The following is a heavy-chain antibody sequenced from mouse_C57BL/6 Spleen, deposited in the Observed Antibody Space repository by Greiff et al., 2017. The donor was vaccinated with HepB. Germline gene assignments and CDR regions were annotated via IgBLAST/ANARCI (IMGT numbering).Heavy chain of an antibody. CDR2: IYPGDGDT. V-gene: IGHV1-82*01. CDR3: AREEGLRRTLDY. Sequence: VKVVESGPELVKPGASVKISCKASGYAFSSSWMNWVKQRPGKGLEWIGRIYPGDGDTNYNGKFKGKATLTADKSSSTAYMQLSSLTSEDSAVYFCAREEGLRRTLDYWGQGTTLTVSS. CDR1: GYAFSSSW. J-gene: IGHJ2*01. D-gene: IGHD2-4*01.